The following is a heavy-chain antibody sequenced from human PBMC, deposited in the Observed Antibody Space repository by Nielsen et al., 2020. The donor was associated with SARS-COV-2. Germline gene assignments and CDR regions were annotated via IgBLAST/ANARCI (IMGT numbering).Heavy chain of an antibody. Sequence: ASVKVSCKASGYTFTSYGISWVRQAPGQGLEWMGWISAYNGNTNYAQKLQGRVTMTTGTSTSTAYMELSRLRSDDTAVYYCARDPVVLTVYAPDPFDYWGQGTLVTVSS. CDR3: ARDPVVLTVYAPDPFDY. J-gene: IGHJ4*02. CDR1: GYTFTSYG. V-gene: IGHV1-18*01. D-gene: IGHD2-8*01. CDR2: ISAYNGNT.